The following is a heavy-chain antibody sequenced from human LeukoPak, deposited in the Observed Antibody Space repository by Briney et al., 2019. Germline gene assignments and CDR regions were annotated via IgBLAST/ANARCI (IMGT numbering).Heavy chain of an antibody. D-gene: IGHD2-8*02. J-gene: IGHJ4*02. CDR3: ARSDPGTGVIDY. V-gene: IGHV1-2*02. CDR2: INPNSGGT. Sequence: ASVKVSCKASGYTFTGYYMHWVRQAPGQGLEWMGWINPNSGGTNYAQKFQGRVTTTRDTSISTAYMELSRLRSDDTAVYYCARSDPGTGVIDYWGQGTLATVSS. CDR1: GYTFTGYY.